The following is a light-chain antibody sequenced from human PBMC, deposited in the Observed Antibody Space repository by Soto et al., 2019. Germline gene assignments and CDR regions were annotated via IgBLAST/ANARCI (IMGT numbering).Light chain of an antibody. CDR2: AVS. V-gene: IGLV2-8*02. CDR1: SSDVGLYDY. J-gene: IGLJ1*01. CDR3: SSHAGSNNSL. Sequence: QSARTQPGSVSRSPGEWITISCTGTSSDVGLYDYVSWYQQHPGKAPPLMIYAVSRRPSGVPERFSGSKSGNTASLTLSGLQADDEAHYYSSSHAGSNNSLFRTGTKVTVL.